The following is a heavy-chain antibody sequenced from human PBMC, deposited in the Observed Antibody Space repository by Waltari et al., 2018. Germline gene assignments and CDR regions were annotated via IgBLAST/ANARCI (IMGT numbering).Heavy chain of an antibody. V-gene: IGHV3-23*01. CDR3: AKRVAVPGSTYYFDY. Sequence: EVQLLDSGGGLVQPGGSLRLSCAASGFTFSSYAMSWVRQAPGKGLEWVSVISGSGGTTYYADSVKGRFTISRDNSKNTLYLQMNSLRAEDTAIYYCAKRVAVPGSTYYFDYWGQGTLVTVSS. CDR2: ISGSGGTT. J-gene: IGHJ4*02. CDR1: GFTFSSYA. D-gene: IGHD2-2*01.